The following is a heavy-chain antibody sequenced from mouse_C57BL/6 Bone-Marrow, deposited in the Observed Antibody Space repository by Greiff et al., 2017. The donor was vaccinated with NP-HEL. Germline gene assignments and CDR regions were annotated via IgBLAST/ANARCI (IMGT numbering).Heavy chain of an antibody. CDR2: IHPNSGST. D-gene: IGHD1-1*01. V-gene: IGHV1-64*01. CDR1: GYTFTSYW. Sequence: QVQLKQPGAELVKPGASVKLSCKASGYTFTSYWMHWVKQRPGQGLEWIGMIHPNSGSTNYNEKFKSKATLTVDKSSSTAYMQLSSLTSEDSAVYYCARFGSSLGYFDYWGQGTTLTVSS. CDR3: ARFGSSLGYFDY. J-gene: IGHJ2*01.